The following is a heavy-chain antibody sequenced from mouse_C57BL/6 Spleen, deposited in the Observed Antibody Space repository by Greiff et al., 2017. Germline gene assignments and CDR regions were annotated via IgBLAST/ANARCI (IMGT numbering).Heavy chain of an antibody. J-gene: IGHJ2*01. CDR1: GYSFTGYF. V-gene: IGHV1-20*01. CDR2: INPYNGDT. CDR3: ASSLVTTVPYFDV. Sequence: VQLKESGPELVKPGDSVKISCKASGYSFTGYFMNWVMQSHGKSLEWIGRINPYNGDTFYNPKFKGKATLTVDISSSTAHMELRGLTSGDSAVYYCASSLVTTVPYFDVWGKGTTLTVSS. D-gene: IGHD1-1*01.